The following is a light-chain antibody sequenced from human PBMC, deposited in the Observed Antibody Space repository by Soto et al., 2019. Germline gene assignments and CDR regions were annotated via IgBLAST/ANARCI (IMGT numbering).Light chain of an antibody. CDR2: GVT. CDR1: HNDIGTYDY. Sequence: SVLTQPTSVSGSPGQSITIPCIGNHNDIGTYDYVSWYQQHPGRAPRLLIHGVTTRPSGISGRFSASKSGLTASLTISGLQPEDEADYYCSSFTSNRIYVFGPGTKVTVL. CDR3: SSFTSNRIYV. V-gene: IGLV2-14*03. J-gene: IGLJ1*01.